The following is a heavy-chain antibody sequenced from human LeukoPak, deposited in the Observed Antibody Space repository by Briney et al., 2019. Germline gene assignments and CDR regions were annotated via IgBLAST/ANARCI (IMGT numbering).Heavy chain of an antibody. CDR3: AYSKYDWNYPLQYYFDY. J-gene: IGHJ4*01. V-gene: IGHV1-69*05. CDR1: GGTFSSCT. CDR2: IIPLFRTA. Sequence: ASVKVFCKASGGTFSSCTISWVRQAPGQGLEWMGGIIPLFRTANYAPDFQGRVTITTDDSTSTAYMELSSLSSEDTAVYFCAYSKYDWNYPLQYYFDYWGQGTLVTVSS. D-gene: IGHD1-7*01.